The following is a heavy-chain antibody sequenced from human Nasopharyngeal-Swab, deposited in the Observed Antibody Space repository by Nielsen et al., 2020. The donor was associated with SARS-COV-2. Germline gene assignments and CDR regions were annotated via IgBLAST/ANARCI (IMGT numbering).Heavy chain of an antibody. D-gene: IGHD1-1*01. CDR3: ARTTTTTPFDS. Sequence: SETLSLTCTVSGGSVSSDIYSWSWIRPPPGKGLEWIGYVVYSGRTNYNPSLKSRVTISVDTSKDQFSLKLNSVTAADTAMYFCARTTTTTPFDSWGQGTLVAVSS. J-gene: IGHJ4*02. CDR2: VVYSGRT. CDR1: GGSVSSDIYS. V-gene: IGHV4-61*01.